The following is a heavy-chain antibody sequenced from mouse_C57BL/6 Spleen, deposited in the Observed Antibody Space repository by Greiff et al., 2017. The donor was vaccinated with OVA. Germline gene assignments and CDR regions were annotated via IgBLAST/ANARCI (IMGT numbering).Heavy chain of an antibody. Sequence: EVQRVESGGGLVKPGGSLKLSCAASGFTFSSYTMSWVRQTPEKRLEWVATISGGGGNTYYPDSVKGRFTISRDNAKNTLYLQRSSLRSEDTALYYCARLTGTRAMDYWGQGTSVTVSA. CDR3: ARLTGTRAMDY. CDR2: ISGGGGNT. CDR1: GFTFSSYT. J-gene: IGHJ4*01. D-gene: IGHD4-1*01. V-gene: IGHV5-9*01.